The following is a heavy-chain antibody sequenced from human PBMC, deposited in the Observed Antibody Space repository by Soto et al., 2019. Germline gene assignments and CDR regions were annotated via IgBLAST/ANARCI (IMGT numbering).Heavy chain of an antibody. CDR3: ASESYGGEFDY. Sequence: QVQLVQSGAEEKKPGASVKVSCKASGYTFTSYAMHWVRQAPGQWLEWMGWINAGNGNTKYSQKFQGRVTISRDTSASTAYMALSSLRSEDTAVYYCASESYGGEFDYWGQGTLVTVSS. CDR1: GYTFTSYA. D-gene: IGHD4-17*01. J-gene: IGHJ4*02. CDR2: INAGNGNT. V-gene: IGHV1-3*05.